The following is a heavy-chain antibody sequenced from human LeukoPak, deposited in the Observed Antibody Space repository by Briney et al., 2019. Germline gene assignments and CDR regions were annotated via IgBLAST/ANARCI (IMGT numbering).Heavy chain of an antibody. CDR3: ARVKGCSSTSCYELSY. CDR2: INPNSGGT. D-gene: IGHD2-2*01. J-gene: IGHJ4*02. Sequence: ASVKVSCKASGYTFTGYYMHWVRQAPGQGPEWMGWINPNSGGTNYAQKFQGRVTMTRDTSISTAYMELSRLRSDDTAMYYCARVKGCSSTSCYELSYWGQGTLVTVSS. V-gene: IGHV1-2*02. CDR1: GYTFTGYY.